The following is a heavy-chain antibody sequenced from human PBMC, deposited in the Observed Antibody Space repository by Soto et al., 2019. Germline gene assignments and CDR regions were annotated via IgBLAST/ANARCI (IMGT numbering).Heavy chain of an antibody. Sequence: ASETLSLTCTVSGGSISSGYYWGWIRQSPGKGLEWIASIYRSGTTSYNPSLKSRVTISVDPSKNQFSLMLTAVTAADTAVYYCARTHSGSYYSVFNYWGRGSLVTVSS. CDR3: ARTHSGSYYSVFNY. CDR1: GGSISSGYY. J-gene: IGHJ4*02. D-gene: IGHD1-26*01. V-gene: IGHV4-38-2*02. CDR2: IYRSGTT.